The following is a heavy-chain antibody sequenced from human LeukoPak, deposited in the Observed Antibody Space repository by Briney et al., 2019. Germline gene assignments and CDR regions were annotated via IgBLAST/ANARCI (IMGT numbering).Heavy chain of an antibody. J-gene: IGHJ4*02. CDR2: ISDSGGI. Sequence: GGSLRLPCAASGFTFSKYVMSWVRQAPGKRLERVSGISDSGGIYYVDSVKGRSTISRDNSKNMLHLEMNSLKVEDTAIYYCAKEIAAGGTPSFDFWGQGILVSVSS. CDR1: GFTFSKYV. V-gene: IGHV3-23*01. D-gene: IGHD6-13*01. CDR3: AKEIAAGGTPSFDF.